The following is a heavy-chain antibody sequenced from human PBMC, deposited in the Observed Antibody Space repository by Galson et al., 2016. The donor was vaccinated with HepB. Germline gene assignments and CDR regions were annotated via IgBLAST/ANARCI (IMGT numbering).Heavy chain of an antibody. J-gene: IGHJ4*02. CDR3: ARSTIMLTGPDGVFDY. CDR2: MNHRGSS. CDR1: GESFSGNY. D-gene: IGHD3-9*01. V-gene: IGHV4-34*01. Sequence: ETLSLTCAVYGESFSGNYWSWIRQPPGKGLEWIGEMNHRGSSNYNPSLKRRVTISVDTSKNQFSLNLTSVTAADTAVYYCARSTIMLTGPDGVFDYWGQGTPVTVSS.